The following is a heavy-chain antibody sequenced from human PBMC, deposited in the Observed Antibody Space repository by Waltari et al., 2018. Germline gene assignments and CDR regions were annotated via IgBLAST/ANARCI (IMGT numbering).Heavy chain of an antibody. CDR3: ARGGPTFYDY. V-gene: IGHV4-59*11. J-gene: IGHJ4*02. Sequence: QVQLQESGPGLVKPSETLSLTCTVSGGSISSHYWSWIRQPPGKGLEWIGYIYYSWVTNSNPSLKSRVTISVDTSKNQFSLKLSSVTAADTAVYYCARGGPTFYDYWGQGTLVTVSS. CDR1: GGSISSHY. D-gene: IGHD2-15*01. CDR2: IYYSWVT.